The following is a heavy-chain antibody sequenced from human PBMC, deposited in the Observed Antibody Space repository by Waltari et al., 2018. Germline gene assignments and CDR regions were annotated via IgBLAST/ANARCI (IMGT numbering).Heavy chain of an antibody. CDR1: GYSFTSYW. CDR2: IYPGYADT. CDR3: ARRDYGDYDRAFDI. D-gene: IGHD4-17*01. J-gene: IGHJ3*02. Sequence: EVQLVQSGAEVKKPGESLKISCKGSGYSFTSYWIGWVRQMPGKVLEWRGIIYPGYADTRYSPSFQGKVTISADKSISTAYLQWSSLKASDTAMYYCARRDYGDYDRAFDIWGQGTMVTVSS. V-gene: IGHV5-51*03.